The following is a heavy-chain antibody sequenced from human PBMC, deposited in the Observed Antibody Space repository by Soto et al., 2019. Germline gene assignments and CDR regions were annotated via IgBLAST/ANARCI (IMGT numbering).Heavy chain of an antibody. V-gene: IGHV3-23*01. CDR2: ITGGGGFT. CDR1: GFTFGNYA. D-gene: IGHD6-25*01. J-gene: IGHJ3*02. CDR3: AKLLAAAASWDAFDI. Sequence: EVQLLESGGGLVQPGGSLRLSCATSGFTFGNYAMSWVRQAPGKGLEWVSGITGGGGFTNYVDPVKGRFTISRDNSWNTLYLQLNSLRAEDTAVYYCAKLLAAAASWDAFDIWGQGTMVTVSS.